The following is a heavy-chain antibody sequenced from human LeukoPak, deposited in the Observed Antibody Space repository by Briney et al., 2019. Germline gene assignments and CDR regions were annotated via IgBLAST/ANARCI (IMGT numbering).Heavy chain of an antibody. CDR3: ARETLTYFYDSGSRH. V-gene: IGHV3-33*08. CDR1: GFTFSNRG. J-gene: IGHJ4*02. Sequence: GGSLRLSCAASGFTFSNRGMTWVRQAPGKGLEWVAVIWYDGSNKYYADSVKGRFTISRDNSKNTLYLQMNSLRAEDTAVYYCARETLTYFYDSGSRHWGQGTLVTVSS. CDR2: IWYDGSNK. D-gene: IGHD3-10*01.